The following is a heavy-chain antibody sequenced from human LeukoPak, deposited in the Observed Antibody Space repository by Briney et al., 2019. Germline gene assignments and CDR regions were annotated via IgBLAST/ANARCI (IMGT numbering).Heavy chain of an antibody. J-gene: IGHJ4*02. CDR1: GFTFSSYG. V-gene: IGHV3-33*01. CDR3: ARDHLAYCGGDCPISDY. CDR2: IWYDGSNK. D-gene: IGHD2-21*02. Sequence: GGSLRLSCAASGFTFSSYGMHWVRQAPGKGLEWVAVIWYDGSNKYCADSVKGRFTISRDNSKNTLYLQMNSLRAEDTAVYYCARDHLAYCGGDCPISDYWGQGTLVTVSS.